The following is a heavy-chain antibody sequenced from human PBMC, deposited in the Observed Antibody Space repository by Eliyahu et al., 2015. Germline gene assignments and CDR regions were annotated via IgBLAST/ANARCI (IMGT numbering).Heavy chain of an antibody. D-gene: IGHD6-13*01. CDR2: IIPIFGTA. V-gene: IGHV1-69*01. CDR3: ARAEGYSSSWYVGGWFDP. J-gene: IGHJ5*02. CDR1: GGTFXSXA. Sequence: QVQLXQSGAEVKKPGSSVKVXCKASGGTFXSXAXSWVRQAPGQGLEWMGGIIPIFGTANYAQKFQGRVTITADESTSTAYMELSSLRSEDTAVYYCARAEGYSSSWYVGGWFDPWGQGTLVTVSS.